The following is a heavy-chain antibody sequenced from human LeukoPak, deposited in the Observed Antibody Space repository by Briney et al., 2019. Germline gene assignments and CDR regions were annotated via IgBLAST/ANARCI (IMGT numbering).Heavy chain of an antibody. J-gene: IGHJ4*01. CDR2: INWHGGAT. D-gene: IGHD2-21*01. Sequence: PGGSLRLSCATHGFPFVDYGVAWGRQVPGKGLEWVSGINWHGGATCYADSVRGRFTISRGTAKNSLCLEMCSLRAEDSALYYCAIVVGAHTSRILDWGHGTLVTVSS. V-gene: IGHV3-20*04. CDR1: GFPFVDYG. CDR3: AIVVGAHTSRILD.